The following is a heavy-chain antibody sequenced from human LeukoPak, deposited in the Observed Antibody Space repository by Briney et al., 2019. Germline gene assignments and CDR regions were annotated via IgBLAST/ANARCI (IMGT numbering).Heavy chain of an antibody. CDR1: GFTFSSYG. Sequence: LPGGSLRLSCAASGFTFSSYGMHWVRQAPGKGLEWVAVIWYDGSNKYYAYSVKGRFTISRDNSKTTLYLQMNSLRAEDTAVYYCAREVQGYSYGWDAFDIWGQGTMITVSS. CDR2: IWYDGSNK. V-gene: IGHV3-33*01. D-gene: IGHD5-18*01. CDR3: AREVQGYSYGWDAFDI. J-gene: IGHJ3*02.